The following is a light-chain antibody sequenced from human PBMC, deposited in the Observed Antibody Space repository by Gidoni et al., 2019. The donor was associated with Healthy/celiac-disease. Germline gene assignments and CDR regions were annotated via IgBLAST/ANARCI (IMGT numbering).Light chain of an antibody. CDR3: QQYNSYSPLT. CDR2: KAS. CDR1: QSISSW. J-gene: IGKJ4*01. Sequence: DIQLTQSPSTLSASVGDRVTITCRVSQSISSWLAWYQQKPGTAPNRLIYKASSLESGVPSRFSGSGSGTEFTLTISSLQPDDFATYYCQQYNSYSPLTFGGGTKVEIK. V-gene: IGKV1-5*03.